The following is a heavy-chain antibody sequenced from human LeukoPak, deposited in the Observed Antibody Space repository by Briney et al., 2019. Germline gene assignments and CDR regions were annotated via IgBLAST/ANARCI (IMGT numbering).Heavy chain of an antibody. Sequence: PGGSLRLSCAASGFTVSSNYMNWVRQAPGKGLEWVSVIYSGGSTYYADSVKGRFTISRDNSKNTIYLQMNSLSAEDTAVYYCAKDQGSSFTIDYWGQGTLVTVSS. CDR3: AKDQGSSFTIDY. J-gene: IGHJ4*02. D-gene: IGHD2-2*01. CDR2: IYSGGST. V-gene: IGHV3-53*01. CDR1: GFTVSSNY.